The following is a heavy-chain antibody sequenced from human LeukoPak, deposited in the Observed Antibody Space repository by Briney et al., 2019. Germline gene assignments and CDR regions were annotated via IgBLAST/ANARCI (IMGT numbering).Heavy chain of an antibody. V-gene: IGHV1-69*04. CDR1: GGTFSSYA. CDR2: IIPILGIA. CDR3: ARGRSGSSWYYSGLDV. J-gene: IGHJ6*02. Sequence: SVKVSCKASGGTFSSYAISWVRQAPGQGLEWIGRIIPILGIANYAQKFQGRVTITADKSTSTAYMELSSLRSEDTAVYYCARGRSGSSWYYSGLDVWGQGTTVTVSS. D-gene: IGHD6-13*01.